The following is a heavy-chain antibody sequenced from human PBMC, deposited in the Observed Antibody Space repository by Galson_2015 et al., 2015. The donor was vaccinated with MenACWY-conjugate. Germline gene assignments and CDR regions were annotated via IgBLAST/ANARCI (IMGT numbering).Heavy chain of an antibody. V-gene: IGHV3-7*01. D-gene: IGHD6-19*01. CDR1: GFPFNNYW. CDR2: INVDGSEE. J-gene: IGHJ4*02. CDR3: ARGTLAVAGTDY. Sequence: LRLSCAASGFPFNNYWMTWVRQPPGQGLEWVANINVDGSEENYMDSVRGRFTISRDNAKNSLFLQVNTLRAEDTAVYHCARGTLAVAGTDYWGQGTLVTVSS.